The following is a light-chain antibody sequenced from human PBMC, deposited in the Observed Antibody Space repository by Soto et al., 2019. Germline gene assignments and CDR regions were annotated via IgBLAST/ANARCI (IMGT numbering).Light chain of an antibody. CDR2: DVI. V-gene: IGLV2-11*01. CDR3: CSYAGSSPFV. J-gene: IGLJ1*01. CDR1: SSDVGGYNY. Sequence: QSALTQPRSVSGSPGQSVTISCTGTSSDVGGYNYVSWYQQHPGKAPKLMIYDVIRRPSGVPDRFSGSKSGNTASLTISGLQAEDEADYYCCSYAGSSPFVFGTGTKLTVL.